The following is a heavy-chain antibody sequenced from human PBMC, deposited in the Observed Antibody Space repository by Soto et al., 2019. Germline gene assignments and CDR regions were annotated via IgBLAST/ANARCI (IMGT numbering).Heavy chain of an antibody. Sequence: PSETLSLTCTVSGGSISSSSYYWGWIRQPPGKGLEWIGSIYYSGSTYYNPSLKSRVTISVDTSKNQFSLKLSSVTAADTAVYYCARLEINDYGHYVGYWGQGTLVTVSS. CDR1: GGSISSSSYY. CDR3: ARLEINDYGHYVGY. D-gene: IGHD4-17*01. V-gene: IGHV4-39*01. J-gene: IGHJ4*02. CDR2: IYYSGST.